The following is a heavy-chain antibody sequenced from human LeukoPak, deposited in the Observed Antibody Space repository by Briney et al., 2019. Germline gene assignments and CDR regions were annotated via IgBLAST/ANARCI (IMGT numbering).Heavy chain of an antibody. V-gene: IGHV4-38-2*01. CDR3: ARVDYILDY. D-gene: IGHD4-11*01. CDR1: RYSISSGYH. J-gene: IGHJ4*02. Sequence: SETLSLTCAVSRYSISSGYHWAWIRHPPVKGLEWIGSIYRSGSAYYNPSLKSRVTISVDTSKNQFSLRVTSVTAADTAVYYCARVDYILDYWGQGTLVTVSS. CDR2: IYRSGSA.